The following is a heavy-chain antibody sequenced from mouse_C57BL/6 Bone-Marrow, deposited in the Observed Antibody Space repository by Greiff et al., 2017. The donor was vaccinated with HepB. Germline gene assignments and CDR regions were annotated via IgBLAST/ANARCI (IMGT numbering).Heavy chain of an antibody. CDR3: ARSVYYCGSSPFAY. CDR2: IDPSDSYT. V-gene: IGHV1-69*01. Sequence: QVQLQQPGAELVMPGASVKLSCKASGYTFTSYWMHWVKQRPGQGLEWIGEIDPSDSYTNYNQKFKGKSTLTVDKSSSTAYMQLSSLTSEDSAVYYYARSVYYCGSSPFAYWGQGTLVTVSA. D-gene: IGHD1-1*01. CDR1: GYTFTSYW. J-gene: IGHJ3*01.